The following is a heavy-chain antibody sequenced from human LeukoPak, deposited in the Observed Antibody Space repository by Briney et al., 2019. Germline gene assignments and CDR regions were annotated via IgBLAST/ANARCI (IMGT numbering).Heavy chain of an antibody. V-gene: IGHV4-59*01. CDR1: GGSISSYY. J-gene: IGHJ4*02. CDR2: IYYSGST. CDR3: ARVYYDYVWGSYRPYYFDY. Sequence: SETLSLTCTVSGGSISSYYWGWIRQPPGKGLEWIGYIYYSGSTNYNPSLKSRVTISVDTSKNQFSLKLSSVTAADTAVYYCARVYYDYVWGSYRPYYFDYWGQGTLVTVSS. D-gene: IGHD3-16*02.